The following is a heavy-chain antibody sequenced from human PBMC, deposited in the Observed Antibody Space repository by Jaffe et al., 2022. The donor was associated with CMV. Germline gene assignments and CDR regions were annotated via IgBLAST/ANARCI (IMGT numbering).Heavy chain of an antibody. Sequence: QVQLVESGGGVVQPGRSLRLSCAASGFTFSSYGMHWVRQAPGKGLEWVAVIWYDGSNKYYADSVKGRFTISRDNSKNTLYLQMNSLRAEDTAVYYCARDSQGWYGPFDYWGQGTLVTVSS. CDR2: IWYDGSNK. J-gene: IGHJ4*02. CDR1: GFTFSSYG. D-gene: IGHD6-19*01. CDR3: ARDSQGWYGPFDY. V-gene: IGHV3-33*01.